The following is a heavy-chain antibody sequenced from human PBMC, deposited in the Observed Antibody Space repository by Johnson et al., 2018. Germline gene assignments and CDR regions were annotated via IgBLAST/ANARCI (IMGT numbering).Heavy chain of an antibody. CDR2: ISWDGGST. J-gene: IGHJ4*02. Sequence: VQLVQSGGVVVQPGGSLRLSCAASGFTFDDYAMHWVRQAPGKGLEWVSLISWDGGSTYYADSVKGRFTISRDNSKNTLYLQMNSLRAEDTAVYYCAKDLANWNYGIDYWGRGTLVTVSS. V-gene: IGHV3-43D*03. D-gene: IGHD1-7*01. CDR1: GFTFDDYA. CDR3: AKDLANWNYGIDY.